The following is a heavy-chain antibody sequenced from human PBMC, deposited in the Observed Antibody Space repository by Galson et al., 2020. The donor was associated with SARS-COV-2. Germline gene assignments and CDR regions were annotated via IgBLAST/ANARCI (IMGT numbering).Heavy chain of an antibody. Sequence: SETLSLTCTVSGGSISSGGYYWSWIRQHPGKGLEWIGYIYYSGSTYYNPSLKSRVTISVDTSKNQFSLKLSSVTAADTAGYYCASGAYGDYSAGWFDPCGQGTLVTVSS. CDR3: ASGAYGDYSAGWFDP. CDR1: GGSISSGGYY. CDR2: IYYSGST. D-gene: IGHD4-17*01. J-gene: IGHJ5*02. V-gene: IGHV4-31*03.